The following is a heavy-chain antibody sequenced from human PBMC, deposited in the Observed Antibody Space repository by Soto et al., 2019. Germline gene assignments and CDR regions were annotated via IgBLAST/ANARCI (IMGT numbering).Heavy chain of an antibody. J-gene: IGHJ6*03. V-gene: IGHV2-5*02. CDR1: GFSLSTSGVG. CDR2: IYWDDDK. CDR3: AHNFLSSSLYYYYYMDV. Sequence: SGPTLVNPTQTLTLTCTFSGFSLSTSGVGVGWIRQPPGKALEWLALIYWDDDKRYSPSLKSRLTITKDTSKNQVVLTMTNMDPVDTATYYCAHNFLSSSLYYYYYMDVWGKGTTVTVSS. D-gene: IGHD6-6*01.